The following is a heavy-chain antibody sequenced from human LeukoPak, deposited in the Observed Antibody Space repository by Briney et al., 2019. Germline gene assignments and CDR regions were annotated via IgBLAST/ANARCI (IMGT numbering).Heavy chain of an antibody. CDR2: IKSKTDGGTT. Sequence: TGGSLRLSCAASGFTFSNAWMSWVRQAPGKGLEWVGRIKSKTDGGTTDYAAPVKGRFTISRDDSKNTLYLQMNSLKTEDTAVYYCTREHYDILTGYYANDYWGQGTLVTVSS. D-gene: IGHD3-9*01. J-gene: IGHJ4*02. CDR1: GFTFSNAW. CDR3: TREHYDILTGYYANDY. V-gene: IGHV3-15*01.